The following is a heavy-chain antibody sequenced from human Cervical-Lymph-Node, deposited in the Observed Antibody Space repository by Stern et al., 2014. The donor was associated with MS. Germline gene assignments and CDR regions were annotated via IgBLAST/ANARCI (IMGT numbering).Heavy chain of an antibody. Sequence: QVQLVESGAEVKKPGSSVKVSCKASGDTLSRYAISWVRQAPGQGLQWMGGIIPISGKENYAQKFTAYMELSSLRSEDAAVYYCASSYSGWDNPYHFYGMDVWGQGTTVTVSS. V-gene: IGHV1-69*01. D-gene: IGHD6-19*01. CDR3: ASSYSGWDNPYHFYGMDV. CDR1: GDTLSRYA. J-gene: IGHJ6*02. CDR2: IIPISGKE.